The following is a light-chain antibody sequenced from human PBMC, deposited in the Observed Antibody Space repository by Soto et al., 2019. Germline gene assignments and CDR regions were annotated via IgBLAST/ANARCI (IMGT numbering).Light chain of an antibody. Sequence: EIVLTQSPGTLSLSPGERATLSCRASQSVRNNYLAWYQQKPGQAPRLLIYAASGRATGIPDRFSGSGSGTDLTLTICRLEPEDFAVYHCQQYGSSPWTFGQGTKVEIK. V-gene: IGKV3-20*01. CDR1: QSVRNNY. J-gene: IGKJ1*01. CDR3: QQYGSSPWT. CDR2: AAS.